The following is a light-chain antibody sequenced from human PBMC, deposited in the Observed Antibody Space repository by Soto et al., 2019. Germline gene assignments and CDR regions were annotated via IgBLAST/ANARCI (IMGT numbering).Light chain of an antibody. CDR1: QSVSTD. V-gene: IGKV3-15*01. CDR2: GAS. J-gene: IGKJ2*01. Sequence: ELVMTQSPASLSVSPGERATLSCRATQSVSTDLAWYQQKPGQAPRLLIYGASTRATDIAARFSGSGSGTEFTLTISSLQSEDFAVYYCHQYNKWPPTFGQGTRLEI. CDR3: HQYNKWPPT.